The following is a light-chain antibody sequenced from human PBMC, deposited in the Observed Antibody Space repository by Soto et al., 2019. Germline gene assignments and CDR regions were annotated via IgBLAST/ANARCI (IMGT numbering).Light chain of an antibody. Sequence: EIVMTQSPATLSVTPGERATLSCRASQSVNINVAWYQQRAGQAPRLLIHGASHRATDIPARFSGSGSGTEFTLTISSLQSEDFAVYYCQQYDGGPPWTFGQGTKVEIK. CDR2: GAS. J-gene: IGKJ1*01. V-gene: IGKV3-15*01. CDR1: QSVNIN. CDR3: QQYDGGPPWT.